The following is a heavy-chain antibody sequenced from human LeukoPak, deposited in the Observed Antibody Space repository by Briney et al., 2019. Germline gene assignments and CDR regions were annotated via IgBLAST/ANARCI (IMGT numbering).Heavy chain of an antibody. CDR1: GGSISSSTYY. V-gene: IGHV4-39*07. Sequence: PSETLSLTCTVSGGSISSSTYYWGWIRQPPVKGLEWIGSIYYSGSTYYNPSLRSRVTISVDTSKNQFSLKLSSVTAADTAVYYCARGHADWGQGTLVTVSS. CDR3: ARGHAD. D-gene: IGHD2-8*01. J-gene: IGHJ4*02. CDR2: IYYSGST.